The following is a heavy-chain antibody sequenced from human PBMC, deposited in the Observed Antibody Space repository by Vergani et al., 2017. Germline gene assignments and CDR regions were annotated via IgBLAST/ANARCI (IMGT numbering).Heavy chain of an antibody. D-gene: IGHD4-17*01. Sequence: QVQLQESGPGLVKPSETLSLTCTVSGGSISSYYWSWIRQPPGKGLEWIGEINHSGSTNYNPSLKSRVTISVDTSKNQFSLKLSSVTAADTAVYYCARRSRVTTGFDYWGQGTLVTVSS. CDR3: ARRSRVTTGFDY. J-gene: IGHJ4*02. CDR1: GGSISSYY. V-gene: IGHV4-59*08. CDR2: INHSGST.